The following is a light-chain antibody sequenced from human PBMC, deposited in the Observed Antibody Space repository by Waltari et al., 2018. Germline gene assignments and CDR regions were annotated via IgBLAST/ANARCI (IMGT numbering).Light chain of an antibody. CDR3: SSYTNSTTLDV. V-gene: IGLV2-14*03. Sequence: QSALTQPASVSGSPGQSITIPCTGTSSDIGGYDYVSWYQQHPGKAPKLIISDVDERRQVISIRFSGSKSGNTAFLTISGLQTEDEADYYCSSYTNSTTLDVFGSGTKVTVL. CDR2: DVD. J-gene: IGLJ1*01. CDR1: SSDIGGYDY.